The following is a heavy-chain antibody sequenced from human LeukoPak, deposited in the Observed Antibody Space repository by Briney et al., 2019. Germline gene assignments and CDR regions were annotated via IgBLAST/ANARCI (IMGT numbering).Heavy chain of an antibody. CDR1: GGSIKTYY. CDR2: IHYSGST. CDR3: VRDQSEFDS. Sequence: AETLCLTCSVSGGSIKTYYWTWIRQPPGKGLEWIGYIHYSGSTDSNPSLMGRVTISLDTSKSQFSLELRSVTAADTAVYYCVRDQSEFDSWGQGTVVTVSS. V-gene: IGHV4-59*01. J-gene: IGHJ4*02.